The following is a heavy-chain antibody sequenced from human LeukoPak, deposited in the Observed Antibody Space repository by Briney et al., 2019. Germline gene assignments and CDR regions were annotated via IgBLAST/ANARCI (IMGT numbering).Heavy chain of an antibody. D-gene: IGHD3-22*01. J-gene: IGHJ4*02. Sequence: SETLSLTCAVYGGSFSGYYWSWIRQPPGKGLEWIGEINHSGSTNYNPSLKSRVTISVDTSKNQFSLKLSSVPAADTAVYYCAGYYDSSGYYDYWGQGTLVTVSS. CDR1: GGSFSGYY. CDR3: AGYYDSSGYYDY. V-gene: IGHV4-34*01. CDR2: INHSGST.